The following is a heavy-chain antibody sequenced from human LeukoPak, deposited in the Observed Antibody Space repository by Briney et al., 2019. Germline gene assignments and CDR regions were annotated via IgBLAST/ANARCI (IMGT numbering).Heavy chain of an antibody. CDR1: GGTSSSYA. CDR2: IIPIFGTA. J-gene: IGHJ6*03. V-gene: IGHV1-69*05. D-gene: IGHD6-6*01. Sequence: SVKVSCKASGGTSSSYAISWVRQAPGQGLEWMGGIIPIFGTANYAQKFQGRVTITTDESTSTAYMELSSLRSEDTAVYYCARESHSSSRNYYYYYMDVWGKGTTVTVSS. CDR3: ARESHSSSRNYYYYYMDV.